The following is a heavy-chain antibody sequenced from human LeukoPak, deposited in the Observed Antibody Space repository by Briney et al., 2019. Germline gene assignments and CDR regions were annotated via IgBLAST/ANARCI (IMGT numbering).Heavy chain of an antibody. CDR3: AREIVWATSIDY. D-gene: IGHD2-8*01. J-gene: IGHJ4*02. V-gene: IGHV3-21*01. CDR2: ISSSSSYI. Sequence: GGSLRLSCAASGFTLSSYSMNWVRQAPGKGLEWASSISSSSSYIYYADSVKGRFTISRDNAKNSLYLQMNSLRAEDTAVYYCAREIVWATSIDYWGQGTLVTVSS. CDR1: GFTLSSYS.